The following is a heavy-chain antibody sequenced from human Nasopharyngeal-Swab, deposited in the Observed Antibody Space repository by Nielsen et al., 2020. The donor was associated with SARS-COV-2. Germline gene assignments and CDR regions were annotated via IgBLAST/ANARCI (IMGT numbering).Heavy chain of an antibody. D-gene: IGHD3-10*01. CDR1: GGSISSYY. CDR2: IYYSGST. J-gene: IGHJ6*03. V-gene: IGHV4-59*01. Sequence: SETLSLTCTVSGGSISSYYWSWIRQPPGKGLEWIGYIYYSGSTNYNPSLKSRVTISVDTSKNRFSLKLSSVTAADTAVYYCARGFEYGSGSYYRTYYYYYMDVWGKGTTVTVSS. CDR3: ARGFEYGSGSYYRTYYYYYMDV.